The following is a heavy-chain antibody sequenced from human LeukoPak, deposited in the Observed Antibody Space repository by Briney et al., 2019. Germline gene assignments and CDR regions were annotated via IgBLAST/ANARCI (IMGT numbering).Heavy chain of an antibody. D-gene: IGHD3-10*01. J-gene: IGHJ5*02. V-gene: IGHV3-23*01. Sequence: GGSLRLSCAASGFTFSSYAMSWVRQAPVKGLEWVSTISVSGGSTYSADSVKGRFTISRDNSKNTLYLQMNSLRAEDTAVYYCARDLSESSWFGELVNWFDPWGQGTLVTVSS. CDR1: GFTFSSYA. CDR3: ARDLSESSWFGELVNWFDP. CDR2: ISVSGGST.